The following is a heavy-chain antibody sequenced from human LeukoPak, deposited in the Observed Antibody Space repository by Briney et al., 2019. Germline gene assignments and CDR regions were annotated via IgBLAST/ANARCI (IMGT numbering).Heavy chain of an antibody. CDR3: ARELVVVVADSVDAFDI. V-gene: IGHV3-21*01. CDR2: ISSSSSYI. Sequence: GGSLRLSCAASGFTFSSYSMNWVRQAPGKGLEWVSSISSSSSYIYYADSVKGRFTISRDNAKNSLYLQMNSLRAEDTAVYYCARELVVVVADSVDAFDIWGQGTMVTVSS. J-gene: IGHJ3*02. D-gene: IGHD2-15*01. CDR1: GFTFSSYS.